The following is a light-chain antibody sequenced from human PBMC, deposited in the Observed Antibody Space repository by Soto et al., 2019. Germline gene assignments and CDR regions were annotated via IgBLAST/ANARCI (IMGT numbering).Light chain of an antibody. J-gene: IGLJ2*01. CDR1: SNDIGAYNY. CDR2: DVT. Sequence: QSVLTQPASVSGSPGQSITISCTGTSNDIGAYNYVSWYQQHPGKAPKLLIYDVTNRPSGVSDRFSGSKSGRTASLTISGLQPEDEADYYCTSYTSIIAVVFGGGTKVTV. V-gene: IGLV2-14*03. CDR3: TSYTSIIAVV.